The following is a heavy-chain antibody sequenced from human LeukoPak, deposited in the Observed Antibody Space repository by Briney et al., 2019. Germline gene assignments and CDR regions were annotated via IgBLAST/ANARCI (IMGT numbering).Heavy chain of an antibody. D-gene: IGHD6-19*01. J-gene: IGHJ4*02. CDR3: ARSQYSSGWSKGGFDY. V-gene: IGHV4-39*01. Sequence: PSETLSLTCTVSGGSISSSSYYWGWIRQPPGKGLEWIGSIYYSGSTYYNPSLKSRVTISVDTSKNQFSLKLSSVTAADTAVYYCARSQYSSGWSKGGFDYWGQGTLVTVSS. CDR1: GGSISSSSYY. CDR2: IYYSGST.